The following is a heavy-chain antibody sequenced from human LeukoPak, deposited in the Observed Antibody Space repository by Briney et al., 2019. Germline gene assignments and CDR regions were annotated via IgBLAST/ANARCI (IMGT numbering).Heavy chain of an antibody. Sequence: ASVKVSRKVSGYTLTKLTFHWVRQTPEKGLEWMGGSDPEDGDMVYAEKFQGRVTMTEDTSTDTAYMELRSLRFDDTAVYYCATANHYDTSSYDNWGQGTLVTVSS. V-gene: IGHV1-24*01. J-gene: IGHJ4*02. CDR1: GYTLTKLT. CDR2: SDPEDGDM. D-gene: IGHD3-22*01. CDR3: ATANHYDTSSYDN.